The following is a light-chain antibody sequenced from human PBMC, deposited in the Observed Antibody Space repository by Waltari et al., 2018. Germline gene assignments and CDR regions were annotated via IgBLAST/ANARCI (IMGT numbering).Light chain of an antibody. Sequence: QLVLTQSPSASASLGASVKLTCTLSSGHSSNTIPGQPQQPAKGPRYLMKVNSDGSHSKGDEIPDRFSGSSSGAERYLTISSLQSEDEADFYCQTGGHGTWVFGGGTKLTVL. CDR2: VNSDGSH. CDR3: QTGGHGTWV. V-gene: IGLV4-69*01. J-gene: IGLJ3*02. CDR1: SGHSSNT.